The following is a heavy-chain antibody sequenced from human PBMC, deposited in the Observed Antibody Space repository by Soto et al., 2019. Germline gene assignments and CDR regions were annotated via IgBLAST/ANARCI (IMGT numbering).Heavy chain of an antibody. J-gene: IGHJ6*02. Sequence: ASVKVSCKASGYTFTDYYIYWVRQAPGQGLEWMGWINPKSGATNYAQKFQGRVTMTRVTSVSTAYMELSSLRSDDTALYYCAKHPNTVVVPRTTGAMDVWGQGTTVTVSS. V-gene: IGHV1-2*02. CDR3: AKHPNTVVVPRTTGAMDV. D-gene: IGHD2-2*01. CDR2: INPKSGAT. CDR1: GYTFTDYY.